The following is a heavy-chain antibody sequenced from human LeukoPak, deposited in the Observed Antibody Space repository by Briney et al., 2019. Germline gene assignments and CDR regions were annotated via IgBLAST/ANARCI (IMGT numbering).Heavy chain of an antibody. V-gene: IGHV3-53*01. CDR1: GFSVSSNY. CDR3: ARVHPDYGDYGWFDP. J-gene: IGHJ5*02. CDR2: IFSGGST. Sequence: GGSLRLSCGASGFSVSSNYMSWVRQAPGKGLEWVSVIFSGGSTYYADSVKGRFTISRDNSKNTLYLQMNSLRAEDTAIYYCARVHPDYGDYGWFDPWGQGTLVTVFS. D-gene: IGHD4-17*01.